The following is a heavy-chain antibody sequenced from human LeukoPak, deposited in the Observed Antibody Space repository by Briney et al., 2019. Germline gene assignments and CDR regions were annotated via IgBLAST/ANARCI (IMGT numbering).Heavy chain of an antibody. J-gene: IGHJ4*02. CDR1: GFTFSSYA. CDR2: ISGSGGST. D-gene: IGHD3-22*01. Sequence: GGSLRLSCAASGFTFSSYAMSWVRRAPGKGLEWVSAISGSGGSTYYADSVKGRFTISRDNSKNTLYLQMNSLRAEDTAVYYCAKVPVSYYDSSGYWGQGTLVTVSS. CDR3: AKVPVSYYDSSGY. V-gene: IGHV3-23*01.